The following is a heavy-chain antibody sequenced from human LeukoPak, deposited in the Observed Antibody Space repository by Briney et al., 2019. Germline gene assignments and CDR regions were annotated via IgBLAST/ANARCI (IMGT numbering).Heavy chain of an antibody. Sequence: GGSLRLSCAASGLTGSHNHVSWVRQAPGKGLEWVSAIHTSGDTCYADSVKGRFTISRDTSKNTLYLQINSLRVEDTAVYYCIVFGDSNHWGQGTLVTVSS. D-gene: IGHD4-17*01. J-gene: IGHJ5*02. CDR1: GLTGSHNH. CDR3: IVFGDSNH. CDR2: IHTSGDT. V-gene: IGHV3-53*01.